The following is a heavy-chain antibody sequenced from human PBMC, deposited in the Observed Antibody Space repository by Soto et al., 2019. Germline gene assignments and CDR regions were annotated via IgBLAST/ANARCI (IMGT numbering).Heavy chain of an antibody. CDR1: EFTFSAYG. CDR2: ISYDGSNK. Sequence: GGSLRLSCAASEFTFSAYGMHWVRQAPGKGLEWVAVISYDGSNKYYADSVKGRFTISRDNSKNTLHLQMNSLRVEDTAVYYCAKGQSAFWSGLEDYYSGLDVWGQGTTVTAP. V-gene: IGHV3-30*18. CDR3: AKGQSAFWSGLEDYYSGLDV. J-gene: IGHJ6*02. D-gene: IGHD3-3*01.